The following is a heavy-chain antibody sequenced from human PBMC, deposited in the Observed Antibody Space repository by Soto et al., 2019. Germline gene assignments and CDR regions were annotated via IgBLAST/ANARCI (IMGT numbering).Heavy chain of an antibody. J-gene: IGHJ4*02. CDR1: GGSISSGDYY. V-gene: IGHV4-30-4*01. D-gene: IGHD3-10*01. Sequence: LSLTCTVSGGSISSGDYYWSWIRQPPGKGLEWIGYIYYSGSTYYNPSLKSRVTISVDTSKNQFSLKLSSVTAADTAVYYCARGGLLAPIDYWGQGTLVTVSS. CDR2: IYYSGST. CDR3: ARGGLLAPIDY.